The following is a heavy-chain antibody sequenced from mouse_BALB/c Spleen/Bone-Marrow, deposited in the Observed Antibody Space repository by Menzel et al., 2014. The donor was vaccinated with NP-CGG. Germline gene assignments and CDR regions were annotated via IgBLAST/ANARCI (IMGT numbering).Heavy chain of an antibody. J-gene: IGHJ2*01. V-gene: IGHV5-6*02. CDR3: TRRPLQANSYFDC. D-gene: IGHD3-2*02. CDR1: GSTFSSYG. CDR2: ISSGGSST. Sequence: EVKLVESGGDLVKPGGSLKLSCVASGSTFSSYGMSWVRQTPDKRLEWVATISSGGSSTYYPASVKGRFTISRDNAKNTLYLQMSSLNSEDTAMYYCTRRPLQANSYFDCWGQGTTLTVPS.